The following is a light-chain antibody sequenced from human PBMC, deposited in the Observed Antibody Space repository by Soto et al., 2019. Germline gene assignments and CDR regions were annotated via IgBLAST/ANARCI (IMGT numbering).Light chain of an antibody. Sequence: DIVMTQSPDSLAVSLGERATINCTSSQTISSNSNNRNYLAWYQQKPGQPPKLLIYWASTRESGVPDRFGGSGSGTDFTLTISSLQAEDVAVYSCQQYYSTPPTFGQGTKVDIK. CDR2: WAS. J-gene: IGKJ1*01. CDR3: QQYYSTPPT. CDR1: QTISSNSNNRNY. V-gene: IGKV4-1*01.